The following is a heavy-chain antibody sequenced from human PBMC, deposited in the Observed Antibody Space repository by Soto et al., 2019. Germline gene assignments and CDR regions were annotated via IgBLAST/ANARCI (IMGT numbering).Heavy chain of an antibody. J-gene: IGHJ6*02. D-gene: IGHD1-1*01. Sequence: ASVKVSCKASGYTFTGYYIHWVRQAPGQGLEWMGWINPNSGGTNYAQKFQGWVTMTRDTSISTAYMEASRLKSDDTAIYYCARVQAKWNDRYAMDVWGQGTTVTVSS. V-gene: IGHV1-2*04. CDR3: ARVQAKWNDRYAMDV. CDR2: INPNSGGT. CDR1: GYTFTGYY.